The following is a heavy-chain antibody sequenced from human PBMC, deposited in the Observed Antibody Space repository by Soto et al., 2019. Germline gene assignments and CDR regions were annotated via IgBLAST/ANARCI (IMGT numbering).Heavy chain of an antibody. CDR1: GGSISSSSYY. D-gene: IGHD6-13*01. CDR3: ARQGIAAAGFYYYGMDV. J-gene: IGHJ6*02. CDR2: IYYSGST. Sequence: SETLSLTYTVSGGSISSSSYYWGWIRQPPGKGLEWIGSIYYSGSTYYNPSFKSRVTISVDTSKNQFSLKLSSVTAADTAVYYCARQGIAAAGFYYYGMDVWGQGTTVTVSS. V-gene: IGHV4-39*01.